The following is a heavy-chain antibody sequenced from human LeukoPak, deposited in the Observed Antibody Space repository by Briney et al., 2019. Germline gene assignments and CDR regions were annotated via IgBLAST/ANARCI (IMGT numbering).Heavy chain of an antibody. D-gene: IGHD6-19*01. CDR2: IYSGGST. CDR1: GFTVSSNY. J-gene: IGHJ6*03. V-gene: IGHV3-53*01. Sequence: GGSLRLSCAASGFTVSSNYMSWVRQAPGKGLEWVSVIYSGGSTYYADSVKGRFTISRDNSKNTLYLQMNSLRAEHTAVYYCARVKVAGTYYYYYYMDVWGKGTTVTVSS. CDR3: ARVKVAGTYYYYYYMDV.